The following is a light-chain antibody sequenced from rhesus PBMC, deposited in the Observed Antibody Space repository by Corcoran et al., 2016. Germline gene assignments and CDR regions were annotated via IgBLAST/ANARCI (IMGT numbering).Light chain of an antibody. CDR3: QHGYCTPWT. V-gene: IGKV1-25*01. J-gene: IGKJ1*01. Sequence: DIQMTQSPSSLSASVGDRVTLTCQASHGISNYLAWYQQKPGKIPKLLIYKASTLQSGVPSRFSGSGSGTDVTLTISSLQPEEFATYYCQHGYCTPWTFGQGTKVEIK. CDR2: KAS. CDR1: HGISNY.